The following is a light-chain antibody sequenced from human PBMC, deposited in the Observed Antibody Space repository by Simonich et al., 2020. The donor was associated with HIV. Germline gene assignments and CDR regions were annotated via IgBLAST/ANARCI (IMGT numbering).Light chain of an antibody. J-gene: IGKJ1*01. CDR1: QSVSSY. V-gene: IGKV3-15*01. CDR2: GAS. CDR3: QQEET. Sequence: ETVLTQSPATLSLSPGERATLTCRASQSVSSYLAWYQQKPGQAPRLLIDGASTRATGIPARFSGSGSGTEFTLTISSMQSEDFAVYYCQQEETFGQGTKVEIK.